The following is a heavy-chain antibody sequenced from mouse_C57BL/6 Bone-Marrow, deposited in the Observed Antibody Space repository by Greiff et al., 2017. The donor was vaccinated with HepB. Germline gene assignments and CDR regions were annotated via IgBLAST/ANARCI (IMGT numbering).Heavy chain of an antibody. CDR2: IHPSDSDT. CDR3: AIEGTTGVAPYYAMDY. D-gene: IGHD1-1*01. Sequence: VQLQQPGAELVKPGASVKVSCKASGYTFTSYWMHWVKQRPGQGLEWIGRIHPSDSDTNYNQKFKGKATLTVDKSSSTAYMQLSSLTSEDSAVYYCAIEGTTGVAPYYAMDYWGEGTSVTVSS. J-gene: IGHJ4*01. CDR1: GYTFTSYW. V-gene: IGHV1-74*01.